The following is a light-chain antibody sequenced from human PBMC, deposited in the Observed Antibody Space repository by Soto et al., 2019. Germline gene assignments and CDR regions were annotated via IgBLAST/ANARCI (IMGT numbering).Light chain of an antibody. V-gene: IGLV2-14*01. CDR3: SSYTRGNTYV. Sequence: QSVLTQPASVSGSPGQSITISCTGTGSDIGAYNTVSWYQQHPHRVPRLMIFEVTNRPSGISDRFSGSKSGNTASLTISGLQAEDEGDYYCSSYTRGNTYVFGTGTKLTVL. J-gene: IGLJ1*01. CDR1: GSDIGAYNT. CDR2: EVT.